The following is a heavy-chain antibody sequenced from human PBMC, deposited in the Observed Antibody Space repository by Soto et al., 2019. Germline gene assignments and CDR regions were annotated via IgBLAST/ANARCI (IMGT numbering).Heavy chain of an antibody. CDR3: ARSIVVVPALDY. V-gene: IGHV1-3*05. CDR1: GYTFTSYA. J-gene: IGHJ4*02. D-gene: IGHD2-21*02. Sequence: QVQLVQSGAEEKKPGASVKVSCKASGYTFTSYAMHWVRQAPGQRLEWMGWINAGNGNTKYSQKFRGRVTITRDTSASTDYMEQSRLRSEGTAVYYCARSIVVVPALDYWGQGTLVTVSS. CDR2: INAGNGNT.